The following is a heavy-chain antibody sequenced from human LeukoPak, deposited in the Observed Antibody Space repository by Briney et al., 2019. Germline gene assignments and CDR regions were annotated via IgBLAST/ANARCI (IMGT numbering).Heavy chain of an antibody. D-gene: IGHD3-3*01. CDR1: GFIFSSYG. CDR3: ARDNDFWSGYYWPFDY. CDR2: IWNDENNK. V-gene: IGHV3-33*01. J-gene: IGHJ4*02. Sequence: PGRSLRLSCAASGFIFSSYGMHWVRQAPGKGLEWVAVIWNDENNKYYADSVKGRFTISRDNSENTLYLQMNGLRAEDTAVYYCARDNDFWSGYYWPFDYWGQGTLVTVSS.